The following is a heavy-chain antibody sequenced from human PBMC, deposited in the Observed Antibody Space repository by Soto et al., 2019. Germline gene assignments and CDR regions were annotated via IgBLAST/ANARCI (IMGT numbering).Heavy chain of an antibody. CDR3: ARVDTSLPAAIYDYYYYGMDV. J-gene: IGHJ6*02. CDR2: MNPNSGNT. Sequence: VASVKVSCKASGYTFTSYDINWVRQATGQGLEWMGWMNPNSGNTGYAQKFQGRVTMTRNTSISTAYMELSSLRSEDTAVYYCARVDTSLPAAIYDYYYYGMDVWGQGTTVTVSS. CDR1: GYTFTSYD. D-gene: IGHD2-2*02. V-gene: IGHV1-8*01.